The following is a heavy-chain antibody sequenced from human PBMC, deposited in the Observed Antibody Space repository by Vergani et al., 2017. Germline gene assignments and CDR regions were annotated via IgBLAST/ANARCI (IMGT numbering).Heavy chain of an antibody. CDR3: ARFPLTTVATGHTDYYYGMDV. D-gene: IGHD4-17*01. Sequence: EVQLVESGGGLVQPGRSLRLSCAASGFTFSSYSMNWVRQAPGKGLEWVSYISSSSSTIYYADSVKGRFTISRDNAKNSLYLQMNSLRAEDTAVYYCARFPLTTVATGHTDYYYGMDVWGQGTTVTVSS. CDR1: GFTFSSYS. V-gene: IGHV3-48*01. CDR2: ISSSSSTI. J-gene: IGHJ6*02.